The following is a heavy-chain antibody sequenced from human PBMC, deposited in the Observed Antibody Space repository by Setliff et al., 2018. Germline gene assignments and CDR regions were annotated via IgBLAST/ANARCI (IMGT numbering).Heavy chain of an antibody. Sequence: SETLSLTCTVSGGSMITNDYFWGWIRQPPGTGLEWIGSIYYSGDTYYNPSLKSRATVSVDTSTSQFSLKLNSVTAADTGVYYCASCRFQVPYNYWGQGTLVTVSS. J-gene: IGHJ4*02. CDR3: ASCRFQVPYNY. CDR2: IYYSGDT. CDR1: GGSMITNDYF. D-gene: IGHD2-2*02. V-gene: IGHV4-39*01.